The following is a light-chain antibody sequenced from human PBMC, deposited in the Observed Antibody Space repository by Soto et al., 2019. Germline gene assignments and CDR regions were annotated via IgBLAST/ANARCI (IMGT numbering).Light chain of an antibody. CDR2: GAS. V-gene: IGKV3-20*01. CDR1: QSVSSSF. J-gene: IGKJ5*01. CDR3: QEYGSSRRT. Sequence: IMVTQPAGTALLSKGERATLSCRASQSVSSSFLAWYQQKVGQAPRLLIYGASSRATGIPDRFSGSGSGTDFTLSISRLEPEDFAVYYCQEYGSSRRTFGQGTRLEI.